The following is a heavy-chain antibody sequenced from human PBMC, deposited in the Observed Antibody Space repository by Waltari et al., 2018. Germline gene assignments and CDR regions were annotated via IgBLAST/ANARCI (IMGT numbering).Heavy chain of an antibody. V-gene: IGHV4-59*08. J-gene: IGHJ4*02. CDR1: GGSISRYY. D-gene: IGHD2-2*01. CDR3: ARLRLGSSSNVHFDY. CDR2: IYYSGST. Sequence: QVQLQESGPGLVKPSETLSLTCPVSGGSISRYYWRWIRQPPGKGLEWIGYIYYSGSTNYNPSLKSRVTISVDTSKNQFSLKLSSVTAADTAVYYCARLRLGSSSNVHFDYWGQGTLVTVSS.